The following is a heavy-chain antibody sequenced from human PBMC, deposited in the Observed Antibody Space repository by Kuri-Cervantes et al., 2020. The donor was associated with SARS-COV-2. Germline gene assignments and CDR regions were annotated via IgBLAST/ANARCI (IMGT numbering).Heavy chain of an antibody. V-gene: IGHV1-3*01. D-gene: IGHD2-2*02. J-gene: IGHJ6*02. CDR1: GYTFTSYA. Sequence: ASVKVSCKASGYTFTSYAMHWVRQAPGQRLEWMGWINAGNGNTKYSQEFQGRVTITRDTSASTAYMELSSLRSEDTAVYYCARDTYCSSTSCYRGGMDVWGQGTTVTVSS. CDR3: ARDTYCSSTSCYRGGMDV. CDR2: INAGNGNT.